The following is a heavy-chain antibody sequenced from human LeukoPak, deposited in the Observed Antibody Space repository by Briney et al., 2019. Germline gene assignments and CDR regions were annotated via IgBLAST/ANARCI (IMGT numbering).Heavy chain of an antibody. CDR2: ISSGHTYI. D-gene: IGHD3-22*01. Sequence: GGSLRLSCAASGFTFSRYSMNWVRQAPGKGLEWVASISSGHTYIFYADSVKGRFNVSRDNAKNSLYLQMDSLRVEDTAVYYCARVGGFGPTGYYSDYWGQGTLLVVSP. J-gene: IGHJ4*02. CDR3: ARVGGFGPTGYYSDY. CDR1: GFTFSRYS. V-gene: IGHV3-21*01.